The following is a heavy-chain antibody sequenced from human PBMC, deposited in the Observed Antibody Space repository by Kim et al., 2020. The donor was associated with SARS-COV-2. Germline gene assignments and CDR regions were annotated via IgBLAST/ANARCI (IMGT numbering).Heavy chain of an antibody. V-gene: IGHV1-24*01. Sequence: ASVKVSCKASGYTLTELSMNWVRQAPGKGLEWMGGIDPEAGDTTYAQKFQGRVIMTVDTSTGTAYMELSSLRAEDTAVYYCAIGRKAGPPAWFDPWGQGTLVTVSS. CDR1: GYTLTELS. CDR3: AIGRKAGPPAWFDP. CDR2: IDPEAGDT. J-gene: IGHJ5*02.